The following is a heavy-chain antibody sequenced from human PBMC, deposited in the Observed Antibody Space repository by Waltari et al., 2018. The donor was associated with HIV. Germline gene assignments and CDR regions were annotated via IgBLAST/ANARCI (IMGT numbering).Heavy chain of an antibody. J-gene: IGHJ4*02. CDR3: AKDKGGVTYIFDY. D-gene: IGHD1-1*01. Sequence: CAASGFSFSTYGMHWVRQAPGKGLEWVAVISYDGSNKYYADSVKGRFTISRDNSKNTLYLQMNSLRAEDTAVYYCAKDKGGVTYIFDYWGQGTLVTVSS. V-gene: IGHV3-30*18. CDR2: ISYDGSNK. CDR1: GFSFSTYG.